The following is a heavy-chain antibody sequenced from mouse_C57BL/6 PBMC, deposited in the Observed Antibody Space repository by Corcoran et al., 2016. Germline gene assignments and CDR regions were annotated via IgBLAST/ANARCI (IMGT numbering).Heavy chain of an antibody. CDR2: INPNNGGT. Sequence: EVQLQQSGPELVKPGASVKISCKASGYTFTDYYMNWVKQSHGKSLEWIGDINPNNGGTSYNQKFKGKDTLTVDKSSSTAYMELRSLTSEDSAVYYCARGGYGSSYGWYFDVWGTGTTVTVSS. J-gene: IGHJ1*03. CDR3: ARGGYGSSYGWYFDV. V-gene: IGHV1-26*01. CDR1: GYTFTDYY. D-gene: IGHD1-1*01.